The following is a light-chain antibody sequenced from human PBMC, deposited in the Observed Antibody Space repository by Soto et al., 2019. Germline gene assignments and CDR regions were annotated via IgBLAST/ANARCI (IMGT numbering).Light chain of an antibody. CDR1: SSNIESNY. J-gene: IGLJ3*02. Sequence: QSVLTQPPSASGTPGQRVTISCSGSSSNIESNYVYWYQQLPGSAPKLLIYRNDQRPSGVPDRFSGSKSGTSASLAISGLRSEDEADYYCAAWDDNLRALVFGGGTKLTVL. CDR3: AAWDDNLRALV. V-gene: IGLV1-47*01. CDR2: RND.